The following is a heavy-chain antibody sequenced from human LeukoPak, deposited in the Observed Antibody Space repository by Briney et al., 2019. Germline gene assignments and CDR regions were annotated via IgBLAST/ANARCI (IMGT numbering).Heavy chain of an antibody. CDR2: IRYDGSNK. V-gene: IGHV3-30*02. Sequence: GGSLRLSCAASGFTFSSYGMHWVRQAPGKGLEWVAFIRYDGSNKYYADSVKGRFTISRDNSKNTLYLQMNSLRAEDTAVYYCAKFRVVVPAAMTWFDPWGQGTLVTVSS. CDR1: GFTFSSYG. D-gene: IGHD2-2*01. J-gene: IGHJ5*02. CDR3: AKFRVVVPAAMTWFDP.